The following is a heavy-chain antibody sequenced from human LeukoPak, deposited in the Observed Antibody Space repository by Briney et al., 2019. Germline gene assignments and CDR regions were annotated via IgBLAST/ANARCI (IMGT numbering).Heavy chain of an antibody. Sequence: GESLKISFKGSGXSFTTYWIGWVRQMPGKGLEWMGIIYPGDSDTRYSPSFQGQVTISADRSISTAYLQWSSLKASDTAMYYCARGCCSGGRCYLDYWGQGTLVTVSS. V-gene: IGHV5-51*01. CDR1: GXSFTTYW. CDR3: ARGCCSGGRCYLDY. CDR2: IYPGDSDT. J-gene: IGHJ4*02. D-gene: IGHD2-15*01.